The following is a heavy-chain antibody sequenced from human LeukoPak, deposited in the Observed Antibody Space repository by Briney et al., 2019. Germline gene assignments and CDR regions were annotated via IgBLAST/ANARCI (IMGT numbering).Heavy chain of an antibody. J-gene: IGHJ6*02. CDR2: ISGSGGST. CDR3: AKSGYGDYIYYYGMDV. Sequence: GGSLRLSCAASGFTFSSYAMSWVRQTPGKGLEWVSAISGSGGSTYYADSVKGRFTISRDNSKNTLYLQMNSLRAEDTAVYYCAKSGYGDYIYYYGMDVWGQGTTVTVSS. V-gene: IGHV3-23*01. CDR1: GFTFSSYA. D-gene: IGHD4-17*01.